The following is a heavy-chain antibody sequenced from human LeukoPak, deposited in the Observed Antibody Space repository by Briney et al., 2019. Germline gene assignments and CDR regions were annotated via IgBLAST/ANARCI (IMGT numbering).Heavy chain of an antibody. Sequence: PGGSLRLSCAASGFTFSSYSMNWVRQAPGKGLEWVSSISSSSSYIYYADSVKGRFTISRDNAKNSLYLQMNSLRAEDTAVYYCARATYYDSSGYYRYFDYWGQGTLVTVSS. J-gene: IGHJ4*02. CDR3: ARATYYDSSGYYRYFDY. D-gene: IGHD3-22*01. CDR2: ISSSSSYI. CDR1: GFTFSSYS. V-gene: IGHV3-21*04.